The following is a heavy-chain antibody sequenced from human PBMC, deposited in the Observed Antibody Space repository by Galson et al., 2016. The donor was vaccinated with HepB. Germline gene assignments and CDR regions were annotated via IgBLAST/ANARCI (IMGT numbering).Heavy chain of an antibody. CDR1: GFPFRNYV. D-gene: IGHD3-22*01. CDR3: ARGTGNSGYPDY. V-gene: IGHV3-23*01. CDR2: TSGSGNTT. Sequence: SLRLSCAASGFPFRNYVMSWVRQAPGKGLEWVSGTSGSGNTTYYADSVKGRFTISRDNAKNSLYLQMNSLRAEDTAVYYCARGTGNSGYPDYWGQGTLVTVSS. J-gene: IGHJ4*02.